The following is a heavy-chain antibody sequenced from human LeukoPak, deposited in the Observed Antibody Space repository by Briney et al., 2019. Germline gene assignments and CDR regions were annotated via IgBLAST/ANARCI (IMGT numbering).Heavy chain of an antibody. CDR2: IYYSGST. D-gene: IGHD3-22*01. V-gene: IGHV4-39*07. J-gene: IGHJ4*02. CDR1: GGSISSSSYY. CDR3: ARGYDSSGRKRYYFDY. Sequence: SETLSLTCTVSGGSISSSSYYWGWIRQPPGKGLEWIGSIYYSGSTYYNPSLKSRVTISVDTSKNQFSLKLSSVTAADTAVYYCARGYDSSGRKRYYFDYWGQGTLVTVSS.